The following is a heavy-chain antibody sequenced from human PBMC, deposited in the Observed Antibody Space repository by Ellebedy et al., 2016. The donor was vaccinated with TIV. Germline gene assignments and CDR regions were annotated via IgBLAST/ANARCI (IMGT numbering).Heavy chain of an antibody. CDR3: ARGAPGWKTPDIYGMDV. Sequence: SVKVSXXASGGTFSSYAISWVRQAPGQGLEWMGGIIPIFGTANYAQKFQGRVTITADKSTSTAYMELSSLRSEDTAVYYCARGAPGWKTPDIYGMDVWGQGTTVTVSS. V-gene: IGHV1-69*06. CDR2: IIPIFGTA. CDR1: GGTFSSYA. J-gene: IGHJ6*02. D-gene: IGHD2-15*01.